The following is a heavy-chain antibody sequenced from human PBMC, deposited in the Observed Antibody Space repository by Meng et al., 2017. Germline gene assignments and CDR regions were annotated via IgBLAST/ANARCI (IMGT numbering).Heavy chain of an antibody. CDR2: INPSGGST. V-gene: IGHV1-46*01. J-gene: IGHJ1*01. CDR3: ARVGLDAEYFQH. D-gene: IGHD3-16*01. CDR1: GYTFTSYY. Sequence: ASVKVLCKASGYTFTSYYMHWVRQAPGQGLEWMGIINPSGGSTSYAQKFQGRVTMTRDTSTSTVYMELSSLRSEDTAVYYCARVGLDAEYFQHWGQGTLVTVSS.